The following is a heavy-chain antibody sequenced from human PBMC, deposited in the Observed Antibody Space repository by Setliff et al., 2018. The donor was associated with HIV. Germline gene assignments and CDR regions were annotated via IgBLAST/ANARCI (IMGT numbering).Heavy chain of an antibody. Sequence: GGSLRLSCVASGFSVSNYYMSWVRQAPGGGLEWVSSIYSGGDTYHADSVKGRFTLSRDNSKNTLYLKMDSLRPDDTAVYYCARVLPYNSALEYWGLGALVTVSS. V-gene: IGHV3-66*02. CDR1: GFSVSNYY. CDR2: IYSGGDT. D-gene: IGHD3-10*01. CDR3: ARVLPYNSALEY. J-gene: IGHJ4*02.